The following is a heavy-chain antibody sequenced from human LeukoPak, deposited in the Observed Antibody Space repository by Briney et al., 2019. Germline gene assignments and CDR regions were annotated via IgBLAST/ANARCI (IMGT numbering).Heavy chain of an antibody. J-gene: IGHJ6*02. CDR3: ARGQGLFGYYYYYGMDV. CDR2: MNPNSGNT. V-gene: IGHV1-8*01. D-gene: IGHD3-16*01. CDR1: GYTFTSFD. Sequence: GASVMVSCKASGYTFTSFDINRVRQATGQGLEWMGWMNPNSGNTGYAQKFQGRVTMTRNTSISTAYMELSSLRSEDTAVYYCARGQGLFGYYYYYGMDVWGQGTTVTVSS.